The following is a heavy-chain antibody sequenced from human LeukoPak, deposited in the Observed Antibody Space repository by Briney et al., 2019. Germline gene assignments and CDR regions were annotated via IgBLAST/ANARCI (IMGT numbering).Heavy chain of an antibody. CDR2: INHSGST. CDR1: GGSISSSGYY. Sequence: SETLSLTCTVSGGSISSSGYYWSGIRQPPGKGLEWIGEINHSGSTNYNPSLKSRVTISVDTSKNQFSLKLSSVTAADTAVYYCARTIAVAGIKWFDPWGQGTLVTVSS. D-gene: IGHD6-19*01. CDR3: ARTIAVAGIKWFDP. J-gene: IGHJ5*02. V-gene: IGHV4-39*07.